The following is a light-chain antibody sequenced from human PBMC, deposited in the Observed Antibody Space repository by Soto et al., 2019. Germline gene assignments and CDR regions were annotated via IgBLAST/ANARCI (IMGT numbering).Light chain of an antibody. CDR3: QTWGTGIRV. Sequence: QLVLTQSPSASASLGASVKLTCTLSSGHSSYAIAWHQQQPEKGPRYLMNLNSDGSHSKGDRIPDRFSGSSSGAERYLTISSLQSEDEADYYCQTWGTGIRVFGGGTKLTVL. CDR1: SGHSSYA. V-gene: IGLV4-69*01. J-gene: IGLJ3*02. CDR2: LNSDGSH.